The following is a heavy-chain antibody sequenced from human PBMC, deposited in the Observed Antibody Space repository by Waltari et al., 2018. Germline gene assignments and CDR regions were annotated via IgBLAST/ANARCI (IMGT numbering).Heavy chain of an antibody. CDR3: AREYSRLSAGAFDI. D-gene: IGHD6-6*01. J-gene: IGHJ3*02. CDR2: INHSESS. Sequence: QVQLQQWCAALLKPSETLSLTCAVYGGSFSGYYWSWLRQPPGKGLEWIGEINHSESSNYNPAVKIRVAISVETSKNQCSLKVSSGTGADTAVYYGAREYSRLSAGAFDIWGQGTMVTVAS. V-gene: IGHV4-34*01. CDR1: GGSFSGYY.